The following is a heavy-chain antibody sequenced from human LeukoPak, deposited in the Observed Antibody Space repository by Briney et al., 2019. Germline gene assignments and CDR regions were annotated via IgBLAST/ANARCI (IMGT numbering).Heavy chain of an antibody. CDR3: AREGHSSGHCGAFDI. Sequence: GGSLRLSCAASGFTFSSYVMHWVRQAPGKGLEYVSGISSNGDSTHYVSSVKDRFTISRDNSKNTLYLQMGSLRAEDMAVYYCAREGHSSGHCGAFDIWGRGTMVTVSS. D-gene: IGHD3-22*01. V-gene: IGHV3-64*01. CDR1: GFTFSSYV. CDR2: ISSNGDST. J-gene: IGHJ3*02.